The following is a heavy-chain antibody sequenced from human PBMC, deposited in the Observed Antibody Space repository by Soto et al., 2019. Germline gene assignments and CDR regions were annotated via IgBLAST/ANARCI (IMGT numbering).Heavy chain of an antibody. D-gene: IGHD3-10*01. CDR1: GYTFTSYG. Sequence: ASVKVSCKASGYTFTSYGISWVRQAPGQGLEWMGWISAYNGNTNYAQKLQGRVTMTTDTSTSTAYMELRSLRSDDTAVYYCARRIYYGSGSYLGNWFDPWGQGTLVTVSS. CDR3: ARRIYYGSGSYLGNWFDP. CDR2: ISAYNGNT. V-gene: IGHV1-18*01. J-gene: IGHJ5*02.